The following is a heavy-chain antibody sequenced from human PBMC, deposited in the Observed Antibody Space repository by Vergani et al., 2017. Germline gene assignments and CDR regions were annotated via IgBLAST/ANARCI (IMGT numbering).Heavy chain of an antibody. CDR3: AGNTRRAGWFDP. CDR2: NNPNSGGT. Sequence: QVQLVQSGAEVKKPGASVKVSCKASGYTFTGYYMHWVRQATGQGLEWMGWNNPNSGGTNDAQKFQGRVTMHRDTSISAAYMELSRLRSDDTAVYYCAGNTRRAGWFDPWGQGTLVTVSS. V-gene: IGHV1-2*02. D-gene: IGHD6-19*01. CDR1: GYTFTGYY. J-gene: IGHJ5*02.